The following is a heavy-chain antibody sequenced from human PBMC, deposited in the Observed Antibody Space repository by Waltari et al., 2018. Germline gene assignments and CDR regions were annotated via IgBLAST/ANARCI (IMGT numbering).Heavy chain of an antibody. CDR1: GSNFTSSW. D-gene: IGHD3-10*01. CDR2: IYPGDSAT. J-gene: IGHJ5*02. V-gene: IGHV5-51*04. Sequence: ERQRVQSGTEVKQPGESLKISCKGSGSNFTSSWTGWVRQMPGKGLEWMGIIYPGDSATSYSPPFQGQATISADLPISTANLQWSSLKASATALYYCARRGPGGGFAPWGQGSLVTVSS. CDR3: ARRGPGGGFAP.